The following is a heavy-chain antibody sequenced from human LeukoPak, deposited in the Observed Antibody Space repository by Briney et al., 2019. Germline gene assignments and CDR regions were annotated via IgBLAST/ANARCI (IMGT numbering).Heavy chain of an antibody. D-gene: IGHD6-19*01. V-gene: IGHV1-8*01. CDR3: ASFLGRGWSGGYYFDY. CDR1: GYTFTSYD. J-gene: IGHJ4*02. Sequence: ASVKVSCKASGYTFTSYDINWVRQATGQGREWMGWMNPNSGNTGYAQKFQGRVTMTRNTSISTAYMELSSLRSEDTAVYYCASFLGRGWSGGYYFDYWGQGTLVTVSS. CDR2: MNPNSGNT.